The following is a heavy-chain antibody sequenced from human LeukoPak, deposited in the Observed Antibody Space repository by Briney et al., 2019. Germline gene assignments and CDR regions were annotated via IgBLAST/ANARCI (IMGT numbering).Heavy chain of an antibody. CDR1: GLTFSSVN. CDR2: ISTSSRTI. V-gene: IGHV3-48*01. J-gene: IGHJ3*02. D-gene: IGHD4/OR15-4a*01. Sequence: QPGGSLRLSCVASGLTFSSVNMNWVRQVPGRGLEWIGYISTSSRTIYYSDSVKGQFTISRDNDKHSLYLQMDSLSAGDTAVYFCAGDTPMVPGGAFDIWGQGTLVSVSS. CDR3: AGDTPMVPGGAFDI.